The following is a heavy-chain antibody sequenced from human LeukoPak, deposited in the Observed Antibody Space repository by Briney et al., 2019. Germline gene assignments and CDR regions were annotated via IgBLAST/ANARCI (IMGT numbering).Heavy chain of an antibody. J-gene: IGHJ5*02. CDR3: AREYYSSGLFDP. Sequence: SETLSLTCTVSGGSISSYYWSWIRQPAGKGLEWIGHIYTSGSTSYNPSLKSRVTMSVDTSKNQFSLKLSSVTAADTAVYYCAREYYSSGLFDPWGQGTLVTVSS. CDR1: GGSISSYY. V-gene: IGHV4-4*07. D-gene: IGHD6-19*01. CDR2: IYTSGST.